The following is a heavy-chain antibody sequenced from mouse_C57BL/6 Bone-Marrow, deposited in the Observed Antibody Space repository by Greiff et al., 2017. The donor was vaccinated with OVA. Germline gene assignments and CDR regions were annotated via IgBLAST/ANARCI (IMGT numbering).Heavy chain of an antibody. J-gene: IGHJ2*01. CDR1: GYTFTGYW. D-gene: IGHD1-1*01. Sequence: VQLQQSGAELLKPGASVKLSCKATGYTFTGYWIEWVKQRPGHGLEWIGEILPGSGSTNYNEKFKSKATLTVDTSSSTAYMQLSSLTSEDSAVYYCARLDYYGSSYSYWGQGTTLTVSS. CDR3: ARLDYYGSSYSY. V-gene: IGHV1-9*01. CDR2: ILPGSGST.